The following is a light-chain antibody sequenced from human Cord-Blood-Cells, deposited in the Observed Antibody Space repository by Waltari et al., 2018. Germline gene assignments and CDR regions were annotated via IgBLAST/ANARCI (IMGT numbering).Light chain of an antibody. CDR1: QSISSY. Sequence: DIQMTQSPSSLPASVGDRVTITCRASQSISSYLNWYQQKPGKAPKLLIYAASSLQSGVPSRFSGSGAGTDFTLTSSSLQPEDFATYYCQQSYSTPYTFGQGTKLEIK. CDR2: AAS. CDR3: QQSYSTPYT. V-gene: IGKV1-39*01. J-gene: IGKJ2*01.